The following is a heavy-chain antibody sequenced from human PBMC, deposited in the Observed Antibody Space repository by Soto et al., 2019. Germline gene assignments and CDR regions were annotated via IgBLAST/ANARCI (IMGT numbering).Heavy chain of an antibody. D-gene: IGHD2-2*02. J-gene: IGHJ5*02. Sequence: SVKVSCKASGYTFTSYGISWVRQAPGQGLEWMGWISAYNGNTNYAQKLQDRVTMTTDTSTSTAYMELRSLRSDDTAVYYCARGIEYCSSTSCYTDWFDPWGQGTLVTVSS. CDR3: ARGIEYCSSTSCYTDWFDP. CDR1: GYTFTSYG. CDR2: ISAYNGNT. V-gene: IGHV1-18*01.